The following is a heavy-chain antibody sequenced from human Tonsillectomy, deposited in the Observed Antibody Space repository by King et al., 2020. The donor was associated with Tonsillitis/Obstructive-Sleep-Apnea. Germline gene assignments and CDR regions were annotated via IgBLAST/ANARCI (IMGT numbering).Heavy chain of an antibody. CDR3: AKDQPREDFWSAPGGWGFDY. CDR1: GFTFSSYA. Sequence: VQLVESGGGLVQPGGSLRLSCAASGFTFSSYAMSWVRQAPGKGLEWVSAISGSGGSTYYADSVKGRFTISRDNSKNTLYLQMNSLRAEDTAVYYCAKDQPREDFWSAPGGWGFDYWGQGTLVTVSS. V-gene: IGHV3-23*04. J-gene: IGHJ4*02. D-gene: IGHD3-3*01. CDR2: ISGSGGST.